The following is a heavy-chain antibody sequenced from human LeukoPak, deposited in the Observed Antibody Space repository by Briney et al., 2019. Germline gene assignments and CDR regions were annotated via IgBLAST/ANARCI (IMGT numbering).Heavy chain of an antibody. CDR1: GRSISSYY. CDR2: IYTSGST. CDR3: ARDFEVGEGFASRAVTFDM. Sequence: SETLSLTCPLSGRSISSYYWSWIRQPAGKGLEWIGRIYTSGSTNYNPSLKSRATMSVDTSKNQFPLKLSSVPPEDTAVYYCARDFEVGEGFASRAVTFDMWGQGTLVTVSS. J-gene: IGHJ3*02. V-gene: IGHV4-4*07. D-gene: IGHD3-3*01.